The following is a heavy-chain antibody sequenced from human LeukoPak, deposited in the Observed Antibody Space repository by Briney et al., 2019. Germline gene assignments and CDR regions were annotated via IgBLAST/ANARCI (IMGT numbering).Heavy chain of an antibody. CDR3: ARGYSSGWYYFGY. J-gene: IGHJ4*02. CDR2: IDYSGST. CDR1: GGSISRHY. Sequence: SETLSLTCTVSGGSISRHYLNWIRQPPGKGLEWVGYIDYSGSTDYNPSLKSRVTFSVDTSKNQFSLKLSSVTAADTAVYYCARGYSSGWYYFGYWGQGILVTVSS. D-gene: IGHD6-19*01. V-gene: IGHV4-59*11.